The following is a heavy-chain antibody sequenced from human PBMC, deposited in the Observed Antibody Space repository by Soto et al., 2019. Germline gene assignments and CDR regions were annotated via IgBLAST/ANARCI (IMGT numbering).Heavy chain of an antibody. D-gene: IGHD2-21*02. V-gene: IGHV4-31*03. Sequence: PSETLSLTCTVSGGSISSGGYYWSWIRQHPGKGLEWIGYIYYSGSTYYNPSLKSRVTISVDTSKNQFSLKLSSVTAADTAVYYCARGVVVTGFDAFDIWGQGTMVTVSS. CDR3: ARGVVVTGFDAFDI. CDR1: GGSISSGGYY. CDR2: IYYSGST. J-gene: IGHJ3*02.